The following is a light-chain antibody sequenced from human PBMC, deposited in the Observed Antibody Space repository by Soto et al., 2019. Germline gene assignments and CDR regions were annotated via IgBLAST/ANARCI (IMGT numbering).Light chain of an antibody. CDR3: QQSYVTPWT. V-gene: IGKV1-39*01. Sequence: DIQMTQSPSSLSASIGDRVTISCRASQDISSSLNWYQHKSGKAPKLLIYAASGLHSGVPSRFSGSGSGTDFTLTISSLQPEDFATYYCQQSYVTPWTFGQGTMVDIX. CDR2: AAS. CDR1: QDISSS. J-gene: IGKJ1*01.